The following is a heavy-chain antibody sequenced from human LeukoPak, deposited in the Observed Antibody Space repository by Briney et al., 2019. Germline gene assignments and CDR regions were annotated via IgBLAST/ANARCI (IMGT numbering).Heavy chain of an antibody. D-gene: IGHD6-13*01. J-gene: IGHJ4*02. CDR3: AREPLEQQLVFDY. CDR2: IYHSGST. Sequence: SETLSLTCAVSGGSISSSNWWSWVRQPPGKGLEWIGEIYHSGSTNYNPSLKSRVTISVDKSKNQFSLKLSSVTAADTAVYYCAREPLEQQLVFDYWGQGTLVTVSS. V-gene: IGHV4-4*02. CDR1: GGSISSSNW.